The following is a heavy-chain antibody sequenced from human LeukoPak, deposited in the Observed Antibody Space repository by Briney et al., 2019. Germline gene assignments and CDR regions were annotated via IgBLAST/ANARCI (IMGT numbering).Heavy chain of an antibody. V-gene: IGHV3-21*01. CDR1: GFTFSDYW. CDR2: ISSSSSYI. J-gene: IGHJ6*03. Sequence: PGGSLRLSCAASGFTFSDYWMHWVRQAPGKGLEWVSSISSSSSYIYYADSVKGRFTISRDNAKNSLYLQMNSLRAEDTAVYYCARRRTTGYYYYYMDVWGKGTTVTVSS. D-gene: IGHD1-1*01. CDR3: ARRRTTGYYYYYMDV.